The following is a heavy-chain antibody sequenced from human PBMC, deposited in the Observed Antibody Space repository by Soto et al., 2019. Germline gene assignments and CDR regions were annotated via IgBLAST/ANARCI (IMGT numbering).Heavy chain of an antibody. J-gene: IGHJ5*02. V-gene: IGHV4-39*01. CDR2: IYYSGST. D-gene: IGHD3-10*01. CDR1: GGSISSSSYY. Sequence: SETLSLTCTVSGGSISSSSYYWGWIRQPPGKGLEWIGSIYYSGSTYYNPSLKSRVTISVDTSKNQFSLKLSSVTAADTAVYYCARHRKVRGVIVWWFDPWGQGTLVTVSS. CDR3: ARHRKVRGVIVWWFDP.